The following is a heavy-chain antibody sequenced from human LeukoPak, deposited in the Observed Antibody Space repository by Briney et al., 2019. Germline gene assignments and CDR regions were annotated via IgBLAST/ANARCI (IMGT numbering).Heavy chain of an antibody. CDR1: GGTFSSYA. D-gene: IGHD3-22*01. CDR3: ARKYYYDSSGYSDAFDI. Sequence: ASVKVSCKASGGTFSSYAISWVRQAPGQGLEWMGGIIPIFGTANYAQKFQGRVTITADESTSTAYMELGSLRSEDTAVYYCARKYYYDSSGYSDAFDIWGQGTMVTVSS. CDR2: IIPIFGTA. J-gene: IGHJ3*02. V-gene: IGHV1-69*13.